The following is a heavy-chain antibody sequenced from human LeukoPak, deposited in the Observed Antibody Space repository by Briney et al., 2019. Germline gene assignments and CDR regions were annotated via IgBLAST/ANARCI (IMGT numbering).Heavy chain of an antibody. V-gene: IGHV3-30*04. D-gene: IGHD2-15*01. Sequence: GGSLRLSCAASGFTFSSYAMHWVRQAPGKGLEWVAVISYDGSNKYYADSVKGRFTISRDNSKNTLYLQMNSLRAEDTAVYYCAGYCSGGSCYYDAFDIWGQGTMVTVSS. CDR3: AGYCSGGSCYYDAFDI. J-gene: IGHJ3*02. CDR2: ISYDGSNK. CDR1: GFTFSSYA.